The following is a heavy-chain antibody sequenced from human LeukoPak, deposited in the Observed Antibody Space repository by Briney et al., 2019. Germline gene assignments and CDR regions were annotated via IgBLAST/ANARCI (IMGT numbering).Heavy chain of an antibody. J-gene: IGHJ4*02. CDR2: IHYRGST. CDR3: ARDAEYYDILTGYYNGLDY. D-gene: IGHD3-9*01. Sequence: SETLSLTCNVSGGSIRSYDWSWIRQPPGKGLEWIGYIHYRGSTKYNPSLKSRVTMSVDTSKNQFSLRLSSVTAADTAVYYCARDAEYYDILTGYYNGLDYWGQGTLVTVSS. V-gene: IGHV4-59*12. CDR1: GGSIRSYD.